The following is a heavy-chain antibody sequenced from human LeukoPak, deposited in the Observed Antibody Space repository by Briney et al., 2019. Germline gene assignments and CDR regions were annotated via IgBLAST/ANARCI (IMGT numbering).Heavy chain of an antibody. Sequence: GGSLRLSCAASGFTFSSYAMHWVRQAPGKGLEGGAVISYEGSKKLYADSVKGRFTISRDNSKNTLYLQMNSLRAENTAVYYCARDNRASVTMVRGVRGQAYYYGMDVWGKGTTVTVSS. CDR3: ARDNRASVTMVRGVRGQAYYYGMDV. D-gene: IGHD3-10*01. CDR2: ISYEGSKK. J-gene: IGHJ6*04. V-gene: IGHV3-30*04. CDR1: GFTFSSYA.